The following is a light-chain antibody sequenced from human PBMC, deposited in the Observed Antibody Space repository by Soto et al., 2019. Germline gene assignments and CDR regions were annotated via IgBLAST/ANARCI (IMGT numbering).Light chain of an antibody. V-gene: IGKV1-5*01. CDR2: DAS. Sequence: DIQMTRSPSTLSASVGDRVTITCRASQSISSWLAWYQQKPGKAPKLLIYDASSLESGVPSRFSGRGSGTEFTLTFSSLQPDDFATYYCQQYNSYQFTFGPGTKVDIK. J-gene: IGKJ3*01. CDR3: QQYNSYQFT. CDR1: QSISSW.